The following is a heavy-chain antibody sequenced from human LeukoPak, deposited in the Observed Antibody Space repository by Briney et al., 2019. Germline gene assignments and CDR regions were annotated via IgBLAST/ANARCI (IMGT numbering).Heavy chain of an antibody. Sequence: PGGCLRLSCAASGFTFDDYAMHWVRQAPGKGLEWVSLISGDVGSTYYADSVKGRFTISRDNSKNSLYLQMNSLRTEDTALYYCAKDNYDFWSGYGERWYFDYWGQGTLVLVTS. CDR1: GFTFDDYA. V-gene: IGHV3-43*02. CDR2: ISGDVGST. J-gene: IGHJ4*02. CDR3: AKDNYDFWSGYGERWYFDY. D-gene: IGHD3-3*01.